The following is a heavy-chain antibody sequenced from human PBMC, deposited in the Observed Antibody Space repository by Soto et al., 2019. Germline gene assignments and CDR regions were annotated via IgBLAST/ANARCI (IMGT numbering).Heavy chain of an antibody. Sequence: GGSLRLSCAASGFTFSSYAMHWVRQAPGKGLEWVAVITYDGSNKYYADSVRGRFTISRDNSKNTLYLQMNSLRAEDTAVYYCAREALSIYYFDYWGQGTLVTVSS. J-gene: IGHJ4*02. V-gene: IGHV3-30-3*01. CDR2: ITYDGSNK. D-gene: IGHD2-21*01. CDR1: GFTFSSYA. CDR3: AREALSIYYFDY.